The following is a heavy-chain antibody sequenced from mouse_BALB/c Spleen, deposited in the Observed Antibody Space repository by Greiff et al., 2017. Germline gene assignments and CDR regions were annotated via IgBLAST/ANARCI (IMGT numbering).Heavy chain of an antibody. CDR2: ISYSGST. V-gene: IGHV3-2*02. Sequence: EVQLQESGPGLVKPSQSLSLTCTVTGYSITSDYAWNWIRQFPGNKLEWMGYISYSGSTSYNPSLKSRISITRDTSKNQFFLQLNSVTTEDTATYYCARSSPILLDVWGAGTTVTVSS. J-gene: IGHJ1*01. CDR1: GYSITSDYA. CDR3: ARSSPILLDV.